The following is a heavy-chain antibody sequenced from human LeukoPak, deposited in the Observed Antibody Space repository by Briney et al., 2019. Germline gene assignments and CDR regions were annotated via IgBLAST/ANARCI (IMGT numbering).Heavy chain of an antibody. CDR3: ARVEPPSDY. J-gene: IGHJ4*02. Sequence: PGGSLRLSCAASGFTFSSYEMNWVRQAPRKGLEWVSYISSSGSTIYYADSVKGRFTISRDNAKNSLYLHMNSLRAEDTAVYYCARVEPPSDYWGQGTLVTVSS. CDR2: ISSSGSTI. V-gene: IGHV3-48*03. CDR1: GFTFSSYE. D-gene: IGHD1-14*01.